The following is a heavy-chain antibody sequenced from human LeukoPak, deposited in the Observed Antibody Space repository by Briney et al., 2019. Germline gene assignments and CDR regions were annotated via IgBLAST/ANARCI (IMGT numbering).Heavy chain of an antibody. CDR1: GFTFSSYW. D-gene: IGHD5-18*01. J-gene: IGHJ4*02. CDR2: IKKDGSDK. Sequence: GGSLRLSCAASGFTFSSYWMSWVRQAPGKGLEWVANIKKDGSDKYYVDSVKGRFTISRDNPKTSLYLQMNSLRAEDTAIYYCARHLSGVTGYTYGRGIDYWGQGTLVTVSS. V-gene: IGHV3-7*01. CDR3: ARHLSGVTGYTYGRGIDY.